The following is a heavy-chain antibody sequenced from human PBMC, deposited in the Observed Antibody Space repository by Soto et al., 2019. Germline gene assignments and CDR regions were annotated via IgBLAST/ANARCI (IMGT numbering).Heavy chain of an antibody. CDR1: GFTFSSYA. Sequence: SLRLSCAASGFTFSSYAMSWVRQAPGKGLEWVSAISGSGGSTYYADSVKGRFTTSRDNAKNTLYLQMNSLRAEDTAVYYCAKPGLVTAQPDDYWGQGTLVTVS. CDR3: AKPGLVTAQPDDY. V-gene: IGHV3-23*01. D-gene: IGHD2-21*02. J-gene: IGHJ4*02. CDR2: ISGSGGST.